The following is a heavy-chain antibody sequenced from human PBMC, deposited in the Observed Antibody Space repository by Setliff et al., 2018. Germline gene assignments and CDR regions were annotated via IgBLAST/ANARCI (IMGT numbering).Heavy chain of an antibody. Sequence: SLRLSCAASGFTFSSYVMTWVRQAPGKGLEWVSGISGSGGDTYYTDSVNGRVTISRDNSNNHLYLELNSLRAEDTAIYYCAKVRSSGYDPVMGNWGQGTLVTVSS. V-gene: IGHV3-23*01. J-gene: IGHJ4*02. CDR1: GFTFSSYV. CDR3: AKVRSSGYDPVMGN. CDR2: ISGSGGDT. D-gene: IGHD5-12*01.